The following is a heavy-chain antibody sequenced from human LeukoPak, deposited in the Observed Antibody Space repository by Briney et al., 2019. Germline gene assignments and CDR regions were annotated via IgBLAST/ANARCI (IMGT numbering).Heavy chain of an antibody. Sequence: GGSLRLSCAASGFTVSGYYMSWVRQAPGKGLEWVSVIYSGGSTYYADSVKGRFTISRDNSKNTLYLQMSGLRAEDTAVYYCAKPLVVTPDYYYPGTDVWGQGTTLTV. D-gene: IGHD2-21*02. CDR1: GFTVSGYY. V-gene: IGHV3-53*01. CDR2: IYSGGST. CDR3: AKPLVVTPDYYYPGTDV. J-gene: IGHJ6*02.